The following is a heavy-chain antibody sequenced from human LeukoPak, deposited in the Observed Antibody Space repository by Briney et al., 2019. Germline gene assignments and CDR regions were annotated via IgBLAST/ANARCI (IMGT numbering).Heavy chain of an antibody. CDR1: GFTFSSYA. Sequence: GGSLRLSCATSGFTFSSYALTWVRQAPGMGLEWVSAISGSGDTTYYADSVKGRFTISRDNSKNTLYLQMNSLRAEDTAVYYCAKDLSRIQLWLPYYFDYWGQGTLVTVSS. J-gene: IGHJ4*02. CDR3: AKDLSRIQLWLPYYFDY. V-gene: IGHV3-23*01. CDR2: ISGSGDTT. D-gene: IGHD5-18*01.